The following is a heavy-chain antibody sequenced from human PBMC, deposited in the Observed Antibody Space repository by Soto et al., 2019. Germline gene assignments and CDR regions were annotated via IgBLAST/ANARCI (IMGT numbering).Heavy chain of an antibody. J-gene: IGHJ5*02. D-gene: IGHD5-18*01. V-gene: IGHV1-2*02. CDR1: GYTVTTYY. CDR2: INPNNGGT. CDR3: ARGCLLIHLWFDPLER. Sequence: GSVKVSCKASGYTVTTYYIHWVRQAPGQGLEWVGWINPNNGGTTSAKKFQGRVNVTRDMSTNTADMELSSLRSDDTAIYFCARGCLLIHLWFDPLERWGKGPQVTVSS.